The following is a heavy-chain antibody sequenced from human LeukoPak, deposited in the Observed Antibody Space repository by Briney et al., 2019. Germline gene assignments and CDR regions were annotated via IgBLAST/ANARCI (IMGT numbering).Heavy chain of an antibody. D-gene: IGHD6-19*01. CDR3: ARESIAVAGAPFDY. CDR1: GFTFSSDE. CDR2: ISSGSTI. Sequence: PGGSLRLSCSASGFTFSSDEMDWVRQAPGKGLEWVSYISSGSTIYDVDSVKGRFTISRDNAKNSLYLQMNSLRAEDTAVYYCARESIAVAGAPFDYWGQGTLVTVSS. V-gene: IGHV3-48*03. J-gene: IGHJ4*02.